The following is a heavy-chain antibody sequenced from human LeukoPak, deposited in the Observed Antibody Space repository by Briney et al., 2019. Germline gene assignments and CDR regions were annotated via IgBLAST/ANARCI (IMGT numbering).Heavy chain of an antibody. CDR1: GFTFTKYG. V-gene: IGHV3-23*01. Sequence: GGTLRLSCAASGFTFTKYGMSWVRQTPGKGLEWISTISDSGAYTYYADFVKGRFTVSRDNSKNMVFLEVNSLRAEDTATYFCAKGRILWFGEQSDFDYWGQGTLVTVSS. D-gene: IGHD3-10*01. J-gene: IGHJ4*02. CDR3: AKGRILWFGEQSDFDY. CDR2: ISDSGAYT.